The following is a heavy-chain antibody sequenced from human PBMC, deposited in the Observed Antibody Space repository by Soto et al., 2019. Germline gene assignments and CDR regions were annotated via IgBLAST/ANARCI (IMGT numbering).Heavy chain of an antibody. J-gene: IGHJ4*02. D-gene: IGHD6-6*01. Sequence: SVKVCCKAPGSTLSGYEISRWRQAPGQGLEWRGGIIPIFGTANYAQKFQGRVTITADKSTSTAYMALSTLRSEDTAVYYCERSGGIAARSGSFDYWGQGTLVTVSS. CDR3: ERSGGIAARSGSFDY. CDR1: GSTLSGYE. CDR2: IIPIFGTA. V-gene: IGHV1-69*06.